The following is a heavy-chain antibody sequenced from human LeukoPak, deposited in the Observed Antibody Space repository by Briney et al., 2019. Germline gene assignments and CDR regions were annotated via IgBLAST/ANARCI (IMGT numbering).Heavy chain of an antibody. CDR2: IKQDGSEK. Sequence: GGSLRLSCAASGFPFNSYWMSWVRQAPGRGLEWVANIKQDGSEKYNVDSVKGRFTISRDNAKNSLYLQMNSLRAEDTAVYYCARDGGITMVRGVSAFDIWGQGTMVTVSS. J-gene: IGHJ3*02. D-gene: IGHD3-10*01. CDR1: GFPFNSYW. CDR3: ARDGGITMVRGVSAFDI. V-gene: IGHV3-7*01.